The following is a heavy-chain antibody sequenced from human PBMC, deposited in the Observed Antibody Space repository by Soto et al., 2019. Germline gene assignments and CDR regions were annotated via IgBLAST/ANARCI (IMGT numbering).Heavy chain of an antibody. D-gene: IGHD2-15*01. J-gene: IGHJ6*02. CDR1: GGTFSSYA. CDR2: IIPIFGTA. CDR3: ARDSSGGSYQSPYGMDV. V-gene: IGHV1-69*12. Sequence: QVQLVQSGAEVKKPGSSVKVSCKASGGTFSSYAISWVRQAPGQGLEWMGGIIPIFGTANYAQKFQGRVTITAXXSXSXXYMELSSLRSEDTAVYYCARDSSGGSYQSPYGMDVWGQGTTVTVSS.